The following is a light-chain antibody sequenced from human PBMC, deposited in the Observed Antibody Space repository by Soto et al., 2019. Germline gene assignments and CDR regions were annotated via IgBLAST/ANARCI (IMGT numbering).Light chain of an antibody. J-gene: IGKJ5*01. Sequence: VMTQSPSTLSVSPGEGATLSCRASQSVGSSLAWYQHKPGQAPRLLIYGANTRATGIPARFSGSGYGAEFTLTINSLQSEDFAVYYYQQHETLITFGQGTRLEIK. CDR1: QSVGSS. V-gene: IGKV3-15*01. CDR2: GAN. CDR3: QQHETLIT.